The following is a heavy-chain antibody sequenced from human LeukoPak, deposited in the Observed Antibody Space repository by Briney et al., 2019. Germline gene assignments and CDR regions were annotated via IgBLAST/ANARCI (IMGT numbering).Heavy chain of an antibody. CDR2: TYYRCKWYN. CDR1: GDSVSSNSAA. Sequence: SQTLSLTCAISGDSVSSNSAAWKWISQSPSRGLEWLGRTYYRCKWYNDYAVSVKSRITINPDTTKNQCFLQLNSVTPEDTAVYYCARKPRRYYYGMDVGGQGTTVTVSS. CDR3: ARKPRRYYYGMDV. V-gene: IGHV6-1*01. J-gene: IGHJ6*02.